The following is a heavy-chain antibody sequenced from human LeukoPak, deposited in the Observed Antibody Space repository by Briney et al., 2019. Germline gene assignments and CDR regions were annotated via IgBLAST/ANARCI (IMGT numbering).Heavy chain of an antibody. Sequence: PSQTLSLTCTVSGGSISSGGYYWSWIRQHPGKRLEWIGYIYYSGSTYYNPSLKSRVTISVDTSKNQFSLKLSSVTAADTAVYYCARDRGAGGDSSGYYDYWGQGTLVTVSS. CDR1: GGSISSGGYY. CDR3: ARDRGAGGDSSGYYDY. D-gene: IGHD3-22*01. CDR2: IYYSGST. J-gene: IGHJ4*02. V-gene: IGHV4-31*03.